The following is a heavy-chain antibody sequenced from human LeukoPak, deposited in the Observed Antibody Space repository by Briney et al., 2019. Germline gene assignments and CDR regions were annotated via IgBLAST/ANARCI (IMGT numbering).Heavy chain of an antibody. Sequence: SETLSLTCTVSGGSISNYYWSWIRQPAGKGLEWIGRIYTSGSTIYNPSLKSRVTMSVDTSKNQFSLKLSSVTAADTAVYYCARAPYDFWSGYYGGLYFDYWGQGTLVTVSS. CDR3: ARAPYDFWSGYYGGLYFDY. J-gene: IGHJ4*02. D-gene: IGHD3-3*01. V-gene: IGHV4-4*07. CDR1: GGSISNYY. CDR2: IYTSGST.